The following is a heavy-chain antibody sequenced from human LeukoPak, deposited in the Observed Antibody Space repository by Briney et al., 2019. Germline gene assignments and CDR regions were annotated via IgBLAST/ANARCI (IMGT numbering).Heavy chain of an antibody. CDR3: ASHTAVTIFDY. Sequence: SETLSLPCSVWGASTSCYYWRWLRQPPGEGLEWIGYISDSGTTIYNPSLKSRVTISVETPKSHFSLKMNSVTAEDTAVYYCASHTAVTIFDYWGQGTLVTVSS. J-gene: IGHJ4*02. D-gene: IGHD4-17*01. CDR2: ISDSGTT. CDR1: GASTSCYY. V-gene: IGHV4-59*08.